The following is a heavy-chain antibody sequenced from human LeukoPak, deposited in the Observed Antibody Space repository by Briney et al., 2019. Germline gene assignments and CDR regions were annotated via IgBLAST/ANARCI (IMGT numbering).Heavy chain of an antibody. Sequence: ASVKVSCKASGYTFTSYGISWVRQAPGQGLEWMGWISAYNGNTNYAQKLQGRVTMTTDTSTSTAYMELSSLRSEDTAVYYCARARFGGAKRKIMDVWGKGTTVTVSS. J-gene: IGHJ6*04. CDR2: ISAYNGNT. CDR1: GYTFTSYG. V-gene: IGHV1-18*01. CDR3: ARARFGGAKRKIMDV. D-gene: IGHD3-10*01.